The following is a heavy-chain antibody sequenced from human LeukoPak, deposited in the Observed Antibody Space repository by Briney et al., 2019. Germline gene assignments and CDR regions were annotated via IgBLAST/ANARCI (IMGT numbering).Heavy chain of an antibody. Sequence: GGSLRLSCAVSGFIFSNYGIHWVRQAPGKGLEWVTVISYDGSNEYYADSVKGRFTISRDNSKNTLDLEMNSLRAEDTAVYYCARTVAGLEDYLDYWGQGTLVTVFS. CDR2: ISYDGSNE. D-gene: IGHD6-19*01. CDR3: ARTVAGLEDYLDY. CDR1: GFIFSNYG. J-gene: IGHJ4*02. V-gene: IGHV3-30*03.